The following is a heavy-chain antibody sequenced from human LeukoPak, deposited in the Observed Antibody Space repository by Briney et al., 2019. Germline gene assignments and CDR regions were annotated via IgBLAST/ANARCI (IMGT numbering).Heavy chain of an antibody. D-gene: IGHD3-3*01. J-gene: IGHJ5*02. Sequence: ASVKVSCKASGGTFSSYAISWVRQAPGQGLEWMGGIIPIFGTANYAQKFQGRVTITADESTSTAYMELSILRSEDTAVYYCARGDFWSGYYGGFDPWGQGTLVTVSS. CDR1: GGTFSSYA. CDR3: ARGDFWSGYYGGFDP. CDR2: IIPIFGTA. V-gene: IGHV1-69*13.